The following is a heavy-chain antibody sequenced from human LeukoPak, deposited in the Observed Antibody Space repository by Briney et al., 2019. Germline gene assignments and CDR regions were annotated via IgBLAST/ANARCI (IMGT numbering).Heavy chain of an antibody. D-gene: IGHD3-3*01. J-gene: IGHJ5*02. CDR3: ARTGSAWYYDFWSGSNWFDP. CDR1: GGSISSYY. V-gene: IGHV4-59*01. CDR2: IYYSGST. Sequence: PSETLSLTCTVSGGSISSYYWSLIRQPPGKGLEWIGYIYYSGSTNYNPSLKSRVTISVDTSKNQFSLKLSSVTAADTAVYYCARTGSAWYYDFWSGSNWFDPWGQGTLVTVSS.